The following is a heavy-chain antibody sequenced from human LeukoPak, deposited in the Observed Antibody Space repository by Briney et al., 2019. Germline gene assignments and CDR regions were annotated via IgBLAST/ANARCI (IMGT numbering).Heavy chain of an antibody. V-gene: IGHV3-23*01. CDR3: AKCSATCYANAFDI. CDR1: RFTFSIYA. Sequence: GGSLRLSCAASRFTFSIYAMSWVRQAPGKGLEWVSAISGSGSGTEYADSVKGRFTISRDNSKTTLYLQMSSLRVEDTAVYYCAKCSATCYANAFDIWGQGTMVTVSS. D-gene: IGHD2-2*01. CDR2: ISGSGSGT. J-gene: IGHJ3*02.